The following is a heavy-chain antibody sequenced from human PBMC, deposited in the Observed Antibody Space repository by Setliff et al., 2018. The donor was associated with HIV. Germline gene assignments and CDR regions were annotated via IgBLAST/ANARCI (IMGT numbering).Heavy chain of an antibody. CDR2: IYYSGNT. CDR3: AGGFRDDIVVVSGCPRTWLDP. J-gene: IGHJ5*02. V-gene: IGHV4-31*03. Sequence: PSETLSLTCTVSGVSINSVLYSWTWIRQLPGKGLEWIGYIYYSGNTYYNPSLKSRLTISLETSKNQFSLKLSSATAADTAVYYCAGGFRDDIVVVSGCPRTWLDPWGQGTLVTVSS. CDR1: GVSINSVLYS. D-gene: IGHD2-2*01.